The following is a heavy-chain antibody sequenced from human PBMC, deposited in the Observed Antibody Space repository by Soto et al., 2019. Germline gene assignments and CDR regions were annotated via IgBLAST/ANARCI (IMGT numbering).Heavy chain of an antibody. D-gene: IGHD3-10*01. J-gene: IGHJ3*02. V-gene: IGHV4-59*08. CDR3: ARRITMVRGPVQEAFDI. CDR2: IYYSGST. Sequence: SETLSLTCTVSGGSISSYYWSWIRQPPGKGLEWIGYIYYSGSTNYNPSLKSRVTISVDTSKNQFSLKLSSVTAADTAVYYCARRITMVRGPVQEAFDIWGQGTMVTVSS. CDR1: GGSISSYY.